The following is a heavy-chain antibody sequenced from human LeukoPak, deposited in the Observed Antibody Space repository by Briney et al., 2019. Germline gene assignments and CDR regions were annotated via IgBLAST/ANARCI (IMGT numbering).Heavy chain of an antibody. Sequence: ASVKVSCKASGYTFTSYYMHWVRQAPGQGLEWMGIINPSGGSTSYAQKFQGRVTMTRDTSTSTVYMELSSLRSEDTAVYYCARERAVLAAAGSYYYGMDVWGQGTTVTVSS. J-gene: IGHJ6*02. CDR2: INPSGGST. V-gene: IGHV1-46*01. D-gene: IGHD6-13*01. CDR3: ARERAVLAAAGSYYYGMDV. CDR1: GYTFTSYY.